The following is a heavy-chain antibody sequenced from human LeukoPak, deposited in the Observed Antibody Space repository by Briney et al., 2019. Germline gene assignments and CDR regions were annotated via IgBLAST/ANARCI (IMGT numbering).Heavy chain of an antibody. D-gene: IGHD2/OR15-2a*01. V-gene: IGHV3-30*18. Sequence: GGSLRLSCAASGFTFRNSWMHWVRQAPGKGLEWVAVISYDGSNKYYADSVKGRFTISRDNSKNTLYLQMNSLRAEDTAVYYCAKGSFADYWGQGTLVTVSS. J-gene: IGHJ4*02. CDR1: GFTFRNSW. CDR3: AKGSFADY. CDR2: ISYDGSNK.